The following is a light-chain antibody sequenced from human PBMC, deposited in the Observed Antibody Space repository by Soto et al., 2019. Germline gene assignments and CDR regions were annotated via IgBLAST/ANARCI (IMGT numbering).Light chain of an antibody. V-gene: IGKV3-20*01. CDR2: GAS. CDR3: QQYDSSPQT. Sequence: ENVLTQSPGTLSLSPGERATLSCRASQSVSSSYLAWYQQKPGQAPRLLIYGASSRATGIPDRFSGSGSGTDFTLTISRLEPEDFAVYYCQQYDSSPQTFVQGTKV. J-gene: IGKJ1*01. CDR1: QSVSSSY.